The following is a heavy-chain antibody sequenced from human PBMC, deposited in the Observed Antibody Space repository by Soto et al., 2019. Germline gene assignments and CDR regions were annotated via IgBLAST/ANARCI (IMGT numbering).Heavy chain of an antibody. D-gene: IGHD1-26*01. CDR3: ARGPPYIWELALTYYYYGMDV. V-gene: IGHV1-2*02. Sequence: ASVKVSCKASGYTFTGYYMHWVRQAPGQGLEWMGWINPNSGGTNYAQKFQGRVTMTRDTSISTAYMELSRLRSDDTAVYYCARGPPYIWELALTYYYYGMDVWGQGTTVTVSS. CDR1: GYTFTGYY. CDR2: INPNSGGT. J-gene: IGHJ6*02.